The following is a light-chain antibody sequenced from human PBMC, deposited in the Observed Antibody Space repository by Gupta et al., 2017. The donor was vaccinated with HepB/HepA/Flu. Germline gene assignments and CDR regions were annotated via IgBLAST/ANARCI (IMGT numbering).Light chain of an antibody. CDR3: QQSYSTLIT. Sequence: DIQMTQPQSSLSASVGDRVTITCRASQSISSYLNWYQQKPGKAPKLLVYAASSLQSGVPSRFSGSGSGTDFTLTISSLQPEDFATYYCQQSYSTLITFGQGTQLEIK. CDR1: QSISSY. CDR2: AAS. V-gene: IGKV1-39*01. J-gene: IGKJ5*01.